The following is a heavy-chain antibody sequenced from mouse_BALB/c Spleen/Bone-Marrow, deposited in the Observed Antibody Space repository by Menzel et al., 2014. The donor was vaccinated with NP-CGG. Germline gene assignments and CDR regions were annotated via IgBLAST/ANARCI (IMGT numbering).Heavy chain of an antibody. J-gene: IGHJ2*01. CDR1: GISITTGNYR. D-gene: IGHD2-12*01. CDR3: ARYVGAYFDY. CDR2: IYYSGTI. V-gene: IGHV3-5*02. Sequence: EVQLQQSGPGLVKPSQTVSLTCTVTGISITTGNYRWSWIRQFPGNKLEWIGYIYYSGTITYNPSLTSRTTITRDTSXNQFFLEMNSLTAEDTATYYCARYVGAYFDYWGQGTTLTVSS.